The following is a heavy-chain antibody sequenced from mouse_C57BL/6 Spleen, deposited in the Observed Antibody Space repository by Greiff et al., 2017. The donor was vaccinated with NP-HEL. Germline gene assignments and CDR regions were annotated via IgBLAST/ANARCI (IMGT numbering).Heavy chain of an antibody. V-gene: IGHV1-64*01. D-gene: IGHD2-10*02. CDR1: GYTFTSYW. J-gene: IGHJ4*01. CDR3: ARQYPNYYAMDY. CDR2: IHPNSGST. Sequence: QVQLQQPGAELVKPGASVKLSCKASGYTFTSYWMHWVKQRPGQGLEWIGMIHPNSGSTNYNEKFKSKATLTVDKSSSTAYMQLSSLTSEDSAVYYCARQYPNYYAMDYWGKGTSVTVSS.